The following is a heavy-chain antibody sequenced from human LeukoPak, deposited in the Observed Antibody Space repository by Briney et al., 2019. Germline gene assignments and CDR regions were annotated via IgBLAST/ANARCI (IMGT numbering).Heavy chain of an antibody. V-gene: IGHV3-23*01. J-gene: IGHJ5*02. CDR3: AKGEQWLIFTPVS. D-gene: IGHD6-19*01. CDR2: ISGSGTVT. Sequence: GGSLRLSCAASGFIFNNFAMSWVRQAPGKGLEWVSGISGSGTVTYYADSVEGRFTISRDNSKNTLFLQMTGLTAVDTAIYFCAKGEQWLIFTPVSWGQGTLVAVSS. CDR1: GFIFNNFA.